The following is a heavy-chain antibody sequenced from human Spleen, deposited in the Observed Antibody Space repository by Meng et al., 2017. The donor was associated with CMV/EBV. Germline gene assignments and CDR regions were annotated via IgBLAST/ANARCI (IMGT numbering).Heavy chain of an antibody. V-gene: IGHV3-48*03. J-gene: IGHJ4*02. D-gene: IGHD5/OR15-5a*01. CDR3: ARRFVSFDY. CDR2: ISSSGSPT. CDR1: GFTFSAYE. Sequence: GGSLRLSCAASGFTFSAYEMSWVRQAPGKGLEWVSCISSSGSPTYYADSLKGRFTISRDNAKNSLYLQMNSLRAEDTAVYYCARRFVSFDYWGQGTPVTVSS.